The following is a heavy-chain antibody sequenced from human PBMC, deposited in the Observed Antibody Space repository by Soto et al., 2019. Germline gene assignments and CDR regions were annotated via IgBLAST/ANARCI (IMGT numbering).Heavy chain of an antibody. CDR1: GVSIISGNW. V-gene: IGHV4-4*02. Sequence: PSETLSLTCAVSGVSIISGNWCTWVRQSPQRGLEYIGEIFHDGTANYYPSFERRVAISVDTSKNQFSLKLTSVTAADTAIYFCARLVYDTRLNYMYFDFWGQGTLVTVSS. D-gene: IGHD3-10*01. CDR2: IFHDGTA. J-gene: IGHJ4*02. CDR3: ARLVYDTRLNYMYFDF.